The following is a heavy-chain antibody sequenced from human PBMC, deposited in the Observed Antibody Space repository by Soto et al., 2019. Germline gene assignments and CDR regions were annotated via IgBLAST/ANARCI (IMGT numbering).Heavy chain of an antibody. J-gene: IGHJ3*01. D-gene: IGHD1-20*01. V-gene: IGHV3-23*01. Sequence: EVQLLESGGGLVQPGGSLRLSCAASGFTFSSFVMNWVRQAPGKRLEWVSTISPGADVSHYTDSVKGRFTISRDNSRRTLHLQMDSLSVEDAAVYFCVRRAITATTKWGAFDVWGQGTAVTVSS. CDR2: ISPGADVS. CDR3: VRRAITATTKWGAFDV. CDR1: GFTFSSFV.